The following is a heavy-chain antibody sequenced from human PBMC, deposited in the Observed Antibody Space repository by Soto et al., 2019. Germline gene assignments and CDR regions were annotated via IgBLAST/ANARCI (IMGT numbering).Heavy chain of an antibody. V-gene: IGHV4-30-4*01. CDR2: IPSRGRP. CDR3: ARDTYSGYDFGL. J-gene: IGHJ5*02. D-gene: IGHD5-12*01. Sequence: SETLSLTCSVSGASVAGGSYYWSWVRQPPGKGLEWIGYIPSRGRPFYNPSLTSRGTISADTSKNQLSLQLTSVTAADTAVYYCARDTYSGYDFGLWGQGTLVTAPQ. CDR1: GASVAGGSYY.